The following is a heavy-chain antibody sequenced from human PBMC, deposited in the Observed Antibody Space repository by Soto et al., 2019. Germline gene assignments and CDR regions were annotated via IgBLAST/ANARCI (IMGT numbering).Heavy chain of an antibody. V-gene: IGHV4-31*02. CDR1: GGSLKSGGYY. D-gene: IGHD2-15*01. CDR2: IYYTGRT. J-gene: IGHJ4*02. CDR3: ARRYGGTFDY. Sequence: SETLSLTCTVSGGSLKSGGYYWSWTRQHPGRGLEWIGYIYYTGRTYYNPSLESRVTFSVDTSKNQFSLKLSSVTAADTAVYYCARRYGGTFDYWGQGTLVTVSS.